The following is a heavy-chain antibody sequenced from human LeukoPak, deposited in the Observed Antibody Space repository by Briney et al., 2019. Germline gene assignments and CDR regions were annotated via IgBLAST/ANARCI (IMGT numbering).Heavy chain of an antibody. V-gene: IGHV1-8*01. J-gene: IGHJ4*02. CDR1: GYTFTSYD. Sequence: ASVKVSCKASGYTFTSYDINWVRQATGQGLEWMGWMNPNSGNTGYAHKFQGRVTMTRNTSISTAYMELSSLRSEDTAVYYCARGVVRVVAPRYDYWGQGTLVTVSS. D-gene: IGHD2-15*01. CDR3: ARGVVRVVAPRYDY. CDR2: MNPNSGNT.